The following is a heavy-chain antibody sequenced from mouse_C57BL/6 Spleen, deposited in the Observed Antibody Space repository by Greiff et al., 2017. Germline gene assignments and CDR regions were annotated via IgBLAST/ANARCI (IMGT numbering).Heavy chain of an antibody. D-gene: IGHD1-1*01. Sequence: VKLVESGAELARPGASVKLSCKASGYTFTSYGISWVKQRTGQGLEWIGEIYPRSGNTYYNEKFKGKATLTADNSSSTAYMELRSLTSEDSAVYFCARFDFMATVVGGFDYWGQGTTLTVSS. V-gene: IGHV1-81*01. CDR3: ARFDFMATVVGGFDY. CDR1: GYTFTSYG. J-gene: IGHJ2*01. CDR2: IYPRSGNT.